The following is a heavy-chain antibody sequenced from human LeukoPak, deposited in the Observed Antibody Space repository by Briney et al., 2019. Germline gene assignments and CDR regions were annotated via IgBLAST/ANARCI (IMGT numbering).Heavy chain of an antibody. CDR3: ARVKGLAFDI. V-gene: IGHV3-30*14. J-gene: IGHJ3*02. CDR1: GFTFNHYV. CDR2: ISKDGSAK. Sequence: PGGSLRLSCVASGFTFNHYVMHWVRQAPGKGLEWVAVISKDGSAKFYADSVKGRFTISRDNSRNTLYLQMNSLRAEDTAVYYCARVKGLAFDIWGQGTMVTVSS.